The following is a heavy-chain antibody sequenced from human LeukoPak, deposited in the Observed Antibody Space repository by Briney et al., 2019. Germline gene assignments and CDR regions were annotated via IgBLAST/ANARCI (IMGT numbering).Heavy chain of an antibody. D-gene: IGHD2-2*01. J-gene: IGHJ4*02. Sequence: PGGSLRLSRAASGFTFSNYVMSWVRQAPGKGLEWVSIISASSGSIYYADSVKGRFTISRDNSKNTLYLQMNSLRAEDTAVYYCAKSEGGTSRRPFDYWGQGTLVTVSS. CDR1: GFTFSNYV. CDR3: AKSEGGTSRRPFDY. V-gene: IGHV3-23*01. CDR2: ISASSGSI.